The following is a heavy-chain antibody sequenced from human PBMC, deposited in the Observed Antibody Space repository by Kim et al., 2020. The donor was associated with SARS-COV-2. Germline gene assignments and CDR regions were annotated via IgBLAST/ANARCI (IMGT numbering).Heavy chain of an antibody. D-gene: IGHD2-2*01. Sequence: GGSLRLSCTASGFTFSSYEMNWVRQAPGKGLEWVSYIIGSGTTIYYADSVRGRFTISRDNDKNSLFLQMNSLRAEDTAVYYCARDHIHGYQWGQGTLVT. CDR3: ARDHIHGYQ. V-gene: IGHV3-48*03. CDR2: IIGSGTTI. CDR1: GFTFSSYE. J-gene: IGHJ4*02.